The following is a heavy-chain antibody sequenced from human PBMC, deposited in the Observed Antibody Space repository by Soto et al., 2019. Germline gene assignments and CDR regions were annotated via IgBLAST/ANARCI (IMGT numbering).Heavy chain of an antibody. CDR2: INHSGST. Sequence: SETPSITCAVYGGCFNHYSWTCIRQPPGKGLEWIGEINHSGSTYYNPSLKSRVTISVDTSKNQFSLKLTSVTAADTAVYYGAGLTDGPTVVTTWGQGTLVTVSS. CDR3: AGLTDGPTVVTT. D-gene: IGHD4-17*01. J-gene: IGHJ4*02. V-gene: IGHV4-34*01. CDR1: GGCFNHYS.